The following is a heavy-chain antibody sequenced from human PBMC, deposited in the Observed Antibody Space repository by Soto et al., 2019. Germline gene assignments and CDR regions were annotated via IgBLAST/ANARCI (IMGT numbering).Heavy chain of an antibody. Sequence: QVQLVESGGGLVKPGGSLRLSCAASGFTFSDYYMSWIRQAPGKGLEWVSYISSSSSYTNYADSVKGRFTISRDNAKNSLYLQMNSLRAEDTAVYYCARESATPDSIYVDYWGQGTLVTVSS. J-gene: IGHJ4*02. V-gene: IGHV3-11*06. CDR1: GFTFSDYY. CDR2: ISSSSSYT. CDR3: ARESATPDSIYVDY. D-gene: IGHD3-10*02.